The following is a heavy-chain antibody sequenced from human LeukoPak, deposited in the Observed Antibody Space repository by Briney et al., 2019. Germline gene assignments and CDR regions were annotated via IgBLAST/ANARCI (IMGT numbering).Heavy chain of an antibody. J-gene: IGHJ4*02. CDR3: ARESRIHYDFWSGYSPFDY. D-gene: IGHD3-3*01. CDR2: ISAYNGNT. V-gene: IGHV1-18*01. Sequence: ASVKVSCKASGYTFTSYGISWVRQPPGQGLEWMGWISAYNGNTNYAQKLQGRVTMTTDTSTSTAYMELRSLRSDDTAVYYCARESRIHYDFWSGYSPFDYWGQGTLVTVSS. CDR1: GYTFTSYG.